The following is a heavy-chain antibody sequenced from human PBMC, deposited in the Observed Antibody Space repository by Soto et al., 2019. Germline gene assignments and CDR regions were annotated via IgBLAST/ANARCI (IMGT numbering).Heavy chain of an antibody. Sequence: QVQLVQSGAEVKKPGASVKVSCKASGYTFTSYGISWVRQAPGQGLEWMGWISAYNGNTNYAQKLQGRVTMTTDTSTSTAYIELRSLRSDDTAVYYCARVPEVLMVYARWFDPLGQGTLVTVSS. CDR3: ARVPEVLMVYARWFDP. D-gene: IGHD2-8*01. V-gene: IGHV1-18*01. J-gene: IGHJ5*02. CDR2: ISAYNGNT. CDR1: GYTFTSYG.